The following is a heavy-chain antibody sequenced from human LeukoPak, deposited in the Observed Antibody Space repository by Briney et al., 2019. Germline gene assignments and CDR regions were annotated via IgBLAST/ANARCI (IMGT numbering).Heavy chain of an antibody. CDR1: GFTFSGYA. D-gene: IGHD1-26*01. J-gene: IGHJ3*02. Sequence: GSLRLSCTPSGFTFSGYAMHWVRQAPGKGLGWVAVIWFDGSNTYYADSVKGRFTISRDNSKNTLYLQMNSPRAEDTAVYYCARGAQSGGYSGPFDIWGQGTMVTVSS. V-gene: IGHV3-33*01. CDR2: IWFDGSNT. CDR3: ARGAQSGGYSGPFDI.